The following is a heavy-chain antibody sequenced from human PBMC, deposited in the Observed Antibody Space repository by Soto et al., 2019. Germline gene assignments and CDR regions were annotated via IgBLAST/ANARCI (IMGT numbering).Heavy chain of an antibody. CDR3: AKDRTEDFWSVYYTVQFYYYGMDV. D-gene: IGHD3-3*01. CDR2: ISGSGGTT. J-gene: IGHJ6*02. V-gene: IGHV3-23*01. CDR1: GFTFSNYA. Sequence: GSLRLSCAASGFTFSNYAVSWVRQPPGKGLQWVSTISGSGGTTYYADSVKGRFTVSRDNSKNTLFLQMNSLRAEDTAVYYCAKDRTEDFWSVYYTVQFYYYGMDVWGQGTMVTVSS.